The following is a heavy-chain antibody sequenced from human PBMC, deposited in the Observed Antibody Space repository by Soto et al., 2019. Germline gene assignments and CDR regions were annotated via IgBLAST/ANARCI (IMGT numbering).Heavy chain of an antibody. J-gene: IGHJ6*03. CDR3: ARLRYSRSSRYHMDV. Sequence: QVQLVGSGGGLVRPGGSLRLSCAASGFTLNDYHMNWIRQAPGKGLEWVSYIRSSGTTTFYADSVKGRFTVSWDNANNSLFLQMNSLRAEDTAVYYCARLRYSRSSRYHMDVWGKGTTVTVS. V-gene: IGHV3-11*01. CDR1: GFTLNDYH. D-gene: IGHD6-6*01. CDR2: IRSSGTTT.